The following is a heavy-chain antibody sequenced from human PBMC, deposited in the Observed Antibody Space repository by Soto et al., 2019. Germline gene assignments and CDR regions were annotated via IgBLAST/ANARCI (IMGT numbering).Heavy chain of an antibody. D-gene: IGHD5-12*01. CDR2: ISDSGGST. CDR1: GFTLSSYA. CDR3: AKGDFFTSPPVDDYYYGMDV. Sequence: GGSLRLSCAASGFTLSSYAMNWVRQAPGKGLEWVSGISDSGGSTYYADSVKGRFTISRDNSKNTLYLQMDSLRAEDTAVYYCAKGDFFTSPPVDDYYYGMDVWGQGTTVTVSS. V-gene: IGHV3-23*01. J-gene: IGHJ6*02.